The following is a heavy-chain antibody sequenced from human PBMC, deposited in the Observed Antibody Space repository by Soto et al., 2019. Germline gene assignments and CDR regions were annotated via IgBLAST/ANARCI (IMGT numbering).Heavy chain of an antibody. V-gene: IGHV4-59*01. CDR3: ARVLMDTAMVIFDY. J-gene: IGHJ4*02. CDR1: GGSISSYS. CDR2: IYYSGST. Sequence: QVQLQESGPGLVKPSETLSLTCTVSGGSISSYSWSWIRQPPGKGLEWIGYIYYSGSTNYNPSLKSRVTISVDTSKNQFSLKLSSVTAADTAVYYCARVLMDTAMVIFDYWGQGTLVTVSS. D-gene: IGHD5-18*01.